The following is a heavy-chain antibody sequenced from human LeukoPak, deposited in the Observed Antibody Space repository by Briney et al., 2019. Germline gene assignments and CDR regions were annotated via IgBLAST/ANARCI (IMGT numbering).Heavy chain of an antibody. Sequence: SVKVSCKASGGTFSSYAISWVRQAPGQGLEWMGRIIPIFGIANYAQKFQGRVTITADKSTSTAYMELSSLRSEDTAVYYCAKSIGYDDYEGSYGMDVWGHGTTVTVSS. CDR3: AKSIGYDDYEGSYGMDV. CDR1: GGTFSSYA. CDR2: IIPIFGIA. D-gene: IGHD4-17*01. J-gene: IGHJ6*02. V-gene: IGHV1-69*04.